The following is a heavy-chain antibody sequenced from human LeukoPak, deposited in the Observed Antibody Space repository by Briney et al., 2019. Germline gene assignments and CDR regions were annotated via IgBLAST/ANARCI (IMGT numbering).Heavy chain of an antibody. CDR2: IIPIFGTA. CDR3: ARGVLGYCSSTSCVAIDY. J-gene: IGHJ4*02. D-gene: IGHD2-2*01. CDR1: GGTFSSYA. Sequence: SVKVSCKASGGTFSSYAISWVRQAPGQGLEWMGGIIPIFGTANYAQKFQGRVTITADESTSTAYMELSSLRSEDTAVYYCARGVLGYCSSTSCVAIDYWGQGALVTVSS. V-gene: IGHV1-69*01.